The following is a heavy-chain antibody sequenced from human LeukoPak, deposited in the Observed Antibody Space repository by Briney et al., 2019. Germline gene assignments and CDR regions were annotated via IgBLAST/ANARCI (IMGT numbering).Heavy chain of an antibody. CDR1: GGSISSGSYY. J-gene: IGHJ5*02. V-gene: IGHV4-61*09. Sequence: SQTLSLTCTVSGGSISSGSYYWSWIRQPAGKGLEWIGHIYTSGGTNYKPSLKSRVTISVDTSKNQFSLKLSSVTAADTAVYYCARGGYYGSGNDFRFDPWGQGTLVTVSS. CDR3: ARGGYYGSGNDFRFDP. D-gene: IGHD3-10*01. CDR2: IYTSGGT.